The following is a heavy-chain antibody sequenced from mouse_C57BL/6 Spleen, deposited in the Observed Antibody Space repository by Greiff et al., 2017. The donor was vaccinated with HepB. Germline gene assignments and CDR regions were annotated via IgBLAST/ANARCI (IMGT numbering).Heavy chain of an antibody. Sequence: QVQLKQSGAELVRPGASVTLSCKASGYTFTDYEMHWVKQTPVHGLEWIGAIDPETGGTAYNQKFKGKAILTADKSSSTAYMELRSLTSEDSAVYYCPSIYYGDDGFAYWGQGTLVTVSA. CDR3: PSIYYGDDGFAY. CDR1: GYTFTDYE. CDR2: IDPETGGT. J-gene: IGHJ3*01. V-gene: IGHV1-15*01. D-gene: IGHD2-2*01.